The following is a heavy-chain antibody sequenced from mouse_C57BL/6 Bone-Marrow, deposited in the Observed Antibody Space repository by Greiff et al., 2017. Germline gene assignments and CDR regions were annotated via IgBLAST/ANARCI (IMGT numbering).Heavy chain of an antibody. CDR1: GYTFTGYW. CDR2: ILPGDGYT. J-gene: IGHJ2*01. V-gene: IGHV1-9*01. Sequence: VQLQQSGAELMKPGASVKLSCKATGYTFTGYWIEWVKQRPGHGLEWIGEILPGDGYTNYNEKFKGKATFTVDTSSNTAYMQLSSLTSEASAIYYCRKNFFDYWGQGTTLTVSA. CDR3: RKNFFDY.